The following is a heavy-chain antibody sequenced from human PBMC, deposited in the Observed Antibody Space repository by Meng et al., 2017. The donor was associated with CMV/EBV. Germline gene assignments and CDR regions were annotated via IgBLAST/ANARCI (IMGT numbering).Heavy chain of an antibody. J-gene: IGHJ4*02. CDR1: GGTFSSYV. Sequence: SVKVSCKASGGTFSSYVISWVRQAPGQGLEWMRGIIPIFGTANYAQKFQGRVTITTDESTSTAYMELSSLRSEDTAVYYCASTHCSSTSCYTWQLAYFDYWGQGTLVTVSS. CDR3: ASTHCSSTSCYTWQLAYFDY. CDR2: IIPIFGTA. D-gene: IGHD2-2*02. V-gene: IGHV1-69*05.